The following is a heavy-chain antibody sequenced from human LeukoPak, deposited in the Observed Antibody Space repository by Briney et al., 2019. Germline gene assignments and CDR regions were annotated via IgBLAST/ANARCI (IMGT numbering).Heavy chain of an antibody. V-gene: IGHV4-59*01. CDR3: ARALRQQLFTGWFDP. D-gene: IGHD6-13*01. CDR1: GDSINTYY. CDR2: IYYSGST. J-gene: IGHJ5*02. Sequence: PSETLSLTCTVSGDSINTYYWSWIRQPPGKGLEWVGYIYYSGSTNYNPSLKSRVTISVDTSKNQFSLRLTSVTAADTAVYYCARALRQQLFTGWFDPWGQGTLVTVSS.